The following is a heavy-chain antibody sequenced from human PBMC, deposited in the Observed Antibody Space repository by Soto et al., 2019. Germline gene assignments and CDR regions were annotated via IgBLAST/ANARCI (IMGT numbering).Heavy chain of an antibody. V-gene: IGHV3-66*01. J-gene: IGHJ5*02. CDR3: ARRGTGSPIDP. CDR1: GFTVSSNY. D-gene: IGHD2-15*01. CDR2: IYSGGST. Sequence: GGSLRLSCAASGFTVSSNYMSWVRQAPGKGLEWVSVIYSGGSTYYADSVKGRFTTSRDNSKNTLYLQMNSLRAEDTAVYYCARRGTGSPIDPWGQAPLLTVSS.